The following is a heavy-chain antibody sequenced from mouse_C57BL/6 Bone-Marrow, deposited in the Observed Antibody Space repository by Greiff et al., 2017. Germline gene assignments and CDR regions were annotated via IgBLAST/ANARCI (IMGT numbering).Heavy chain of an antibody. J-gene: IGHJ1*03. CDR3: ARSLGRGWYFDV. D-gene: IGHD4-1*01. V-gene: IGHV1-81*01. CDR1: GYTFTSYG. CDR2: IYPRSGNT. Sequence: QVQLQQSGAELARPGASVKLSCKASGYTFTSYGISWVKQRTGQGLEWIGEIYPRSGNTYYNEKFKGKATLTADKSSSTAYMELRSLTSEDSAVYFRARSLGRGWYFDVWGTGTTVTVSS.